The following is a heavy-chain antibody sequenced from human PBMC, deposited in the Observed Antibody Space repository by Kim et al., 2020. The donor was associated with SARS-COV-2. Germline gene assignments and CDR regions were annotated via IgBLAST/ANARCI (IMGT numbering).Heavy chain of an antibody. CDR2: ISYDGSNK. D-gene: IGHD2-15*01. J-gene: IGHJ5*02. Sequence: GGSLRLSCAASGFTFSAYAMHWVRQAPGKGLEWVAVISYDGSNKYYADSVKGRFTISRDNSKNTLYLQMNSLRVEDTAIYYCARDRAIVVVIAASRGFDP. CDR1: GFTFSAYA. V-gene: IGHV3-30*04. CDR3: ARDRAIVVVIAASRGFDP.